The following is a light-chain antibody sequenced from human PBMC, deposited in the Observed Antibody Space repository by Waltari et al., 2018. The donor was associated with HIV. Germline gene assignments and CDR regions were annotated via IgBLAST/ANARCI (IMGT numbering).Light chain of an antibody. CDR2: GNT. CDR1: TSSIGAGHQ. J-gene: IGLJ1*01. CDR3: QSYDTSLAGPRV. Sequence: QSVLTQPPLVSGAPGQRVIISCTGSTSSIGAGHQVHWYQQLPGTAPKLLIYGNTHRPSGVPDRFSGSKSGTSASLAITGLQAEDEAHYYCQSYDTSLAGPRVFGTGTKVTVL. V-gene: IGLV1-40*01.